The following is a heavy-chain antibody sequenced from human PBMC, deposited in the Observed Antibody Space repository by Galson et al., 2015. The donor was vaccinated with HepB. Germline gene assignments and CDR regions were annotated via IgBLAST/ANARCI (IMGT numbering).Heavy chain of an antibody. CDR2: ISSSSSYI. CDR3: ARDSKGLLNRWVKTFDY. V-gene: IGHV3-21*01. Sequence: SLRLSCAASGFTFSSYSMNWVRQAPGKGPEWVSSISSSSSYIYYADSVKGRYTISRDNAKNSLYLQMNSLRAEDTAVYYCARDSKGLLNRWVKTFDYWGQGTLVTVSS. D-gene: IGHD3-9*01. J-gene: IGHJ4*02. CDR1: GFTFSSYS.